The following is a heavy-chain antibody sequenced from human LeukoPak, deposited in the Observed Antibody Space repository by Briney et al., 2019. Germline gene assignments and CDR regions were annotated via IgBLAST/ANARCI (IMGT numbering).Heavy chain of an antibody. CDR2: ISAYNGNT. D-gene: IGHD3-22*01. J-gene: IGHJ4*02. CDR1: GYTFTSYG. Sequence: ASVKVSCKASGYTFTSYGISWVRQAPGHGLEWMGWISAYNGNTNYAQKLQGRVTMTTHTSTSTAYLGLRSLRSDDTGVYYCARELGGYYDSSGFYPEPFDYWGQGTLVTVFS. V-gene: IGHV1-18*01. CDR3: ARELGGYYDSSGFYPEPFDY.